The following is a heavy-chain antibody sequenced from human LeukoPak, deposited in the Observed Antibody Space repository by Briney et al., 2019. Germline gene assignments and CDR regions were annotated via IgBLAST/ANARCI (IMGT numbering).Heavy chain of an antibody. CDR2: ISSSGSTI. J-gene: IGHJ4*02. CDR1: GFTFSDYY. CDR3: ARDLPQGGTPPIMAV. V-gene: IGHV3-11*01. Sequence: GGSLRLSCAASGFTFSDYYMSWIRQAPGKGLEWVSYISSSGSTIYYADSVKGRFTISRDNAKNSLYLQMNSLRAEDTAVYYCARDLPQGGTPPIMAVWGQGTLVTVSS. D-gene: IGHD3-16*01.